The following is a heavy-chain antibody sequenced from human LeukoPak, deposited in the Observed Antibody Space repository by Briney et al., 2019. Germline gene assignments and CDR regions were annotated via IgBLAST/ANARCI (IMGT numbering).Heavy chain of an antibody. D-gene: IGHD5-24*01. CDR1: GYTFTSSG. CDR3: AGDPPVETATEVFYYYGMDV. CDR2: ISAYNGNT. J-gene: IGHJ6*02. V-gene: IGHV1-18*01. Sequence: ASVKVSFKASGYTFTSSGISWVRQAPGQGLEWMGWISAYNGNTNYAQKLQGRVTMTTDTSTSTAYMELRSLRSDDTAVYYCAGDPPVETATEVFYYYGMDVWGQGTTVTVSS.